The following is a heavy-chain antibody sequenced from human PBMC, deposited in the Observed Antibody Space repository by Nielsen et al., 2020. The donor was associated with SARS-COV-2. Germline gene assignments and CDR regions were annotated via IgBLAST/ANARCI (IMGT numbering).Heavy chain of an antibody. J-gene: IGHJ5*02. D-gene: IGHD5-12*01. Sequence: GESLKISCAASGFTFSSFHMHWVRQAPGKGLAWVSRITNDERGTTYADSVKGRFTISRDNAKNTLYLQMNSLRAEDTAVYYCARLNSAYAAWGQGTLVTVSS. CDR2: ITNDERGT. CDR3: ARLNSAYAA. V-gene: IGHV3-74*01. CDR1: GFTFSSFH.